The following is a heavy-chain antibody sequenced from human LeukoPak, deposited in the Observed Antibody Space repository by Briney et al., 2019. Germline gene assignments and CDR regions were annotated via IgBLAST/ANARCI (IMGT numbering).Heavy chain of an antibody. Sequence: ASVKVSCKTSGYTFSEYYIYWVRQAPGQGLEWMGWIDPSTGGTNYAQNFQGRVTMTRDTSTTTVYMELSSPKSDDTAVYHCARGNNYGSGSLFYGWGQGTLVTVSS. V-gene: IGHV1-2*02. CDR3: ARGNNYGSGSLFYG. CDR2: IDPSTGGT. D-gene: IGHD3-10*01. CDR1: GYTFSEYY. J-gene: IGHJ4*02.